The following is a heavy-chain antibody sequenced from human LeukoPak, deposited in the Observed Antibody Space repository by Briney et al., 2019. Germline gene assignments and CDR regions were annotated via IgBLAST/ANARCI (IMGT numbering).Heavy chain of an antibody. Sequence: ASVKVSCKASGYTFTGYYMHWVRQAPGQGLEWMGWINPNSGGTNYAQKFQGRVTMTRDTSTSTAYMELSRLRSDDTAVYYCARDLKEYYYDSSGYRDAFDIWGQGTMVTVSS. CDR1: GYTFTGYY. CDR3: ARDLKEYYYDSSGYRDAFDI. V-gene: IGHV1-2*02. J-gene: IGHJ3*02. CDR2: INPNSGGT. D-gene: IGHD3-22*01.